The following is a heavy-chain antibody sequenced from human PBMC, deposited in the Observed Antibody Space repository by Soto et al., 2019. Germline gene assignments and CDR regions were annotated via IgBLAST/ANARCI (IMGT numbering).Heavy chain of an antibody. D-gene: IGHD3-3*02. CDR2: IYYSGST. CDR3: ARGGHFWSGYYTGAGIGP. Sequence: SETLSLTCTVSGGSISSYYWSWIRQPPGKGLEWIGYIYYSGSTNYNPSLKSRVTISVDTSKNQFSLKLSSVTAADTAVYYCARGGHFWSGYYTGAGIGPWGQGTLVTVSS. V-gene: IGHV4-59*01. J-gene: IGHJ5*02. CDR1: GGSISSYY.